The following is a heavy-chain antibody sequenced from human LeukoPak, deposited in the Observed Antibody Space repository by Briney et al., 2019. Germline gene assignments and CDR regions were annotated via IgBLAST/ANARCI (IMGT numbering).Heavy chain of an antibody. V-gene: IGHV3-11*01. D-gene: IGHD2-21*02. J-gene: IGHJ4*02. CDR3: AREGSSLTEIHY. CDR1: GFSFSDYY. Sequence: GGSLRLSCAASGFSFSDYYMSWIRQAPGKGLEWVSYISSSGSAIYYTYSVKGRFTISRDNAKNSLYLQMNTLRAEDTAVYYCAREGSSLTEIHYWGQGTLVTVSS. CDR2: ISSSGSAI.